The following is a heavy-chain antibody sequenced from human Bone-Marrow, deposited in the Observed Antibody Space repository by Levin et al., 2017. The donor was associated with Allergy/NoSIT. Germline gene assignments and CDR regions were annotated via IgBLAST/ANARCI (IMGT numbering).Heavy chain of an antibody. CDR1: GFTFDDYD. Sequence: PGGSLRLSCAASGFTFDDYDMHWVRQAPGKGLEWVSGVTWNSHTVGYADSVKGRFTISRDNARNSLYLQMNSLRPEDTALYYCAKNIRGSAYYLGCCTAMDVWGQGTTVTVSS. J-gene: IGHJ6*02. V-gene: IGHV3-9*01. D-gene: IGHD2-8*01. CDR3: AKNIRGSAYYLGCCTAMDV. CDR2: VTWNSHTV.